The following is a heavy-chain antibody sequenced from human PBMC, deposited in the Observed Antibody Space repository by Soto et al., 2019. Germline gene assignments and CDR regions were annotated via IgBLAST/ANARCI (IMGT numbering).Heavy chain of an antibody. V-gene: IGHV6-1*01. J-gene: IGHJ6*02. D-gene: IGHD2-2*01. CDR3: ARDNDIVVVPAAIGYGMDV. CDR2: TYYRSKWYN. Sequence: SQTLSLTCAISGDSVSSNSAAWNWIRQSPSRGLEWLGRTYYRSKWYNDYAVSVKSRITINPDTSKNQFSLQLNSVTPEDTAVCYCARDNDIVVVPAAIGYGMDVWGQGTTVTVYS. CDR1: GDSVSSNSAA.